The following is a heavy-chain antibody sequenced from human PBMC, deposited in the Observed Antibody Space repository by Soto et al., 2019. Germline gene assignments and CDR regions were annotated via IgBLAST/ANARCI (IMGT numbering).Heavy chain of an antibody. V-gene: IGHV1-46*01. J-gene: IGHJ6*02. D-gene: IGHD6-13*01. CDR1: GYTFTSYY. CDR2: INPSGGST. Sequence: GASVKVSCKASGYTFTSYYMHWVRQAPGQGLEWMGIINPSGGSTSYAQKFQGRVTMTRDTSTSTVYMELGSLRSEDTAVYYCARDIAAAGTRSDYYYGMDVWGQGTTVTVSS. CDR3: ARDIAAAGTRSDYYYGMDV.